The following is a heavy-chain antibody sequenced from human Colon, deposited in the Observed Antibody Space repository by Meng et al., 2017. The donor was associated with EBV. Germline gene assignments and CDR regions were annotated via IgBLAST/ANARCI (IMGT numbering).Heavy chain of an antibody. V-gene: IGHV4-4*02. J-gene: IGHJ4*02. Sequence: GELQEPGPGLVEPSGTRSLTCAVSGASISSNNWWSWVRQPPGKGLEWIGEIYHGGNTNYNPSLKSRVTISVDRSNDQFSLSLSSVTAADTAVYYCARGNAYNAPSFDYWGQGTLVTVSS. CDR2: IYHGGNT. CDR1: GASISSNNW. CDR3: ARGNAYNAPSFDY. D-gene: IGHD5-24*01.